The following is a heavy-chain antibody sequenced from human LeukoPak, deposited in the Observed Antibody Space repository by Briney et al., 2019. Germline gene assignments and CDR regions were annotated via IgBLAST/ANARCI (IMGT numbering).Heavy chain of an antibody. CDR1: GGSISSSSYY. V-gene: IGHV4-39*07. CDR3: ARIDYYDRSPPNWFDP. J-gene: IGHJ5*02. D-gene: IGHD3-22*01. CDR2: IYYSGST. Sequence: SETLSLTCTVSGGSISSSSYYWGWIRQPPGKGLEWIGSIYYSGSTYYNPSLKSRVTISVDTSKNQFSLKLSSVTAADTAVYYCARIDYYDRSPPNWFDPWGQGTLVTVSS.